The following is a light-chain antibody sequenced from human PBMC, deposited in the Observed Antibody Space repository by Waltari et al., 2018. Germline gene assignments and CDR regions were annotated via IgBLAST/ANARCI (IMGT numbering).Light chain of an antibody. CDR3: AAWDDSLSGWV. CDR1: TSNIGYNY. Sequence: QSVLTQPPSASGTPGQRIIISCSGSTSNIGYNYVYWYQQLPGTAPQVLINKTNQRPSGVPDRLPGSKSGTSASLAISGLRSEDEADYSCAAWDDSLSGWVFGGGTKLTVL. V-gene: IGLV1-47*01. CDR2: KTN. J-gene: IGLJ3*02.